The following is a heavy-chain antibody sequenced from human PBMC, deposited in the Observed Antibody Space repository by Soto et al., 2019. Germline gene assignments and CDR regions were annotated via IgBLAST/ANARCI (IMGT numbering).Heavy chain of an antibody. V-gene: IGHV4-59*01. CDR1: GGSTSSYY. CDR3: ASASSGYLADAFDI. CDR2: IYYSGST. Sequence: SETLSLTCTVSGGSTSSYYWSWIRQPPGKGLEWIGYIYYSGSTNYNPSLKSRVTISVDTSKNQFSLKLSSVTAADTAVYYCASASSGYLADAFDIWGQGTMVTVSS. D-gene: IGHD3-22*01. J-gene: IGHJ3*02.